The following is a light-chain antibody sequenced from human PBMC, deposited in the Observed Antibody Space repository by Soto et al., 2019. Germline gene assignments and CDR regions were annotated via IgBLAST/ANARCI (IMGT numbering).Light chain of an antibody. CDR2: AAS. CDR1: QGISSY. Sequence: EIVLTQSPATLSLSPGEGVTLSCRASQGISSYLLWYQQKPGQPPRLLIYAASNRATGIPARFSGSGSGTDFTLTISSLEPEDFAVYYCQQYSNWPPYTFGQGTKVEIK. J-gene: IGKJ2*01. V-gene: IGKV3-11*01. CDR3: QQYSNWPPYT.